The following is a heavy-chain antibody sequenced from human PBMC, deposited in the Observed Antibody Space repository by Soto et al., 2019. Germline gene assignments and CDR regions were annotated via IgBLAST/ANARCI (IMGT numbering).Heavy chain of an antibody. V-gene: IGHV4-59*01. D-gene: IGHD4-17*01. CDR3: ARVSNYGDHFDD. Sequence: SETLSLTCTVSGGSISSYYWSWIRQPPGKGLEWIGYIYYSGSTNYNPSLKSRVTISVDTSKNQFSLKLSSVTAADTAVYYCARVSNYGDHFDDWGQGTPVTVSS. J-gene: IGHJ4*02. CDR2: IYYSGST. CDR1: GGSISSYY.